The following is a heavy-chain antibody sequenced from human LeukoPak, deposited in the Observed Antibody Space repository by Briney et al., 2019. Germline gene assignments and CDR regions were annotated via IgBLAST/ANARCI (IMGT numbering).Heavy chain of an antibody. CDR3: ARRDYYGSPKVVAA. J-gene: IGHJ5*02. Sequence: GASVKVSCNASGYTFTGYYMHWVRQAPGQGLEWMGWINPNSGGTNYAQKFQARVTMTRDTSISTAYIELNLLRSDDTAVYYCARRDYYGSPKVVAAWGQGTLVTVSS. CDR1: GYTFTGYY. V-gene: IGHV1-2*02. CDR2: INPNSGGT. D-gene: IGHD3-10*01.